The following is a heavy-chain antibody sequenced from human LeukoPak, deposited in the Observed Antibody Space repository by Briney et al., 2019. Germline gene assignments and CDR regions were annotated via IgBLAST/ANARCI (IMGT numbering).Heavy chain of an antibody. CDR2: ISGSGGNT. J-gene: IGHJ4*02. CDR1: GFTFSSYP. D-gene: IGHD6-19*01. V-gene: IGHV3-23*01. CDR3: AKEGGSSSGWYEYYFDY. Sequence: GGSLRLSCAASGFTFSSYPMSWVRQAPGKGLEWVSAISGSGGNTYYTDSVKGRFTISRDNSKNTLYLQVSSLRAEDTAVYYCAKEGGSSSGWYEYYFDYWGQGTLVTVSS.